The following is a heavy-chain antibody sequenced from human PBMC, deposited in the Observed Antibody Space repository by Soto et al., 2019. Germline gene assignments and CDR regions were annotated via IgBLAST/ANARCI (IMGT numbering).Heavy chain of an antibody. CDR1: GGTFSHYA. CDR2: IIPIIASA. J-gene: IGHJ5*02. V-gene: IGHV1-69*01. Sequence: QVQLAQSGAEVKKPGSSVKVSCKASGGTFSHYAINWVRQAPGQGLEWMGGIIPIIASATYAQKFQGRVTITADESTTTAYMELSSLTSEDTAVYYCAREGCSSTTCYIPYNWFDPWGQGTLVTVSS. D-gene: IGHD2-2*02. CDR3: AREGCSSTTCYIPYNWFDP.